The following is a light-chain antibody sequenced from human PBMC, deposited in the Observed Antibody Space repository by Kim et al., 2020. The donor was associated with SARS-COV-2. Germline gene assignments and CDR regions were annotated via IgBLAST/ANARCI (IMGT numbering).Light chain of an antibody. CDR1: QSLVYSDGNTY. V-gene: IGKV2-30*01. CDR2: KVS. CDR3: MQGIHPIT. Sequence: DVVMTQSPLSLPVTLGQPASISCRSSQSLVYSDGNTYLNWSQQRPGQSPRRLIYKVSNRDSGVPDRFSGSGSGTDFTLKISRVEAEYVGVYYCMQGIHPITFSQGTRLEIK. J-gene: IGKJ5*01.